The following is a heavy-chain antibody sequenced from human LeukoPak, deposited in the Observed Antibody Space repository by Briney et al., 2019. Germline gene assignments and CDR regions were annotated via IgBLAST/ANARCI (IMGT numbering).Heavy chain of an antibody. V-gene: IGHV4-59*01. CDR3: ASMTTYGDYAWEDSDEGKYYFDY. D-gene: IGHD4-17*01. J-gene: IGHJ4*02. Sequence: PSETLSLTCTVSGGSISSYYWSWIRQPPGKGLEWIGYIYYSGSTNYNPSLKSRVTISVDTSKNQFSLKLSSVTAADTAVYYCASMTTYGDYAWEDSDEGKYYFDYWGQGTLVTVSS. CDR2: IYYSGST. CDR1: GGSISSYY.